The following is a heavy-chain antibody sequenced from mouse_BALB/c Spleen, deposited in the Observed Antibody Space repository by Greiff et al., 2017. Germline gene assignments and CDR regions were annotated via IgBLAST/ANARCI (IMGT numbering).Heavy chain of an antibody. CDR3: ARRSSGY. V-gene: IGHV5-9-3*01. CDR1: GFTFSSYA. Sequence: EVQLQESGGGLVKPGGSLKLSCAASGFTFSSYAMSWVRQTPEKRLEWVATISSGGSYTYYPDSVKGRFTISRDNAKNTLYLQMSSLRSEDTAMYYCARRSSGYWGQGTLVTVSA. CDR2: ISSGGSYT. J-gene: IGHJ3*01. D-gene: IGHD1-1*01.